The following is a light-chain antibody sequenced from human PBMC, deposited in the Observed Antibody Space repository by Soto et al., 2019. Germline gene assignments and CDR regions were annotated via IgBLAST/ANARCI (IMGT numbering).Light chain of an antibody. CDR1: QTISND. V-gene: IGKV3-15*01. Sequence: EVVMTQSPATVSVSPGEGVTLSCRARQTISNDLAWYQQKPGQAPRLLIYGASTRATGVPARFSGGGSGTEFTLTISSLQPEDFAFYYCQQNNKWPPVTFGGGTKVDIK. CDR2: GAS. J-gene: IGKJ4*01. CDR3: QQNNKWPPVT.